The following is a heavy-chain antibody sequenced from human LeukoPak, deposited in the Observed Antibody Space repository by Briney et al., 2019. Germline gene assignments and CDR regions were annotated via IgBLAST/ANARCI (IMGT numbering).Heavy chain of an antibody. D-gene: IGHD6-19*01. CDR2: INHSGST. V-gene: IGHV4-34*01. Sequence: SETLSLTCAVYGGSFSGYYWSWIRQPPGKGLEWIGEINHSGSTNYNPSLKSRVTISVDTSKNQLSLKLTSVTAADTAVYFCVAAAVAIDYWGQGILVTVSS. J-gene: IGHJ4*02. CDR3: VAAAVAIDY. CDR1: GGSFSGYY.